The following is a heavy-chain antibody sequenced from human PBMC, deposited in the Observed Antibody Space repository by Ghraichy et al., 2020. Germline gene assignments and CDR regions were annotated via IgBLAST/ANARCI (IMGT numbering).Heavy chain of an antibody. CDR2: IKQDGSEK. Sequence: GESLNISCAASGFTFSSYWMSWVRQAPGKGLEWVANIKQDGSEKYYVDSVKGRFTISRDNAKNSLYLQMNSLRAEDTAVYYCARDTCDYYDSSGYYYYARGCRSVRHDYWGQGTLVTVSS. CDR3: ARDTCDYYDSSGYYYYARGCRSVRHDY. J-gene: IGHJ4*02. CDR1: GFTFSSYW. V-gene: IGHV3-7*03. D-gene: IGHD3-22*01.